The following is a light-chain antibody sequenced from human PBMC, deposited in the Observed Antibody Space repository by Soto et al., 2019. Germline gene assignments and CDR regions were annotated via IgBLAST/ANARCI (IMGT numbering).Light chain of an antibody. CDR1: RSVISN. J-gene: IGKJ1*01. CDR2: GAS. V-gene: IGKV3-15*01. Sequence: EVVMTQSPPTLSVSPGQRATLSCRASRSVISNVAWYQQKPGQAPRLLIYGASARATDIPARFSGSESGTEFTLTISSLQAEDFAVYYCQQYNNWPRTFGQGTKVEIK. CDR3: QQYNNWPRT.